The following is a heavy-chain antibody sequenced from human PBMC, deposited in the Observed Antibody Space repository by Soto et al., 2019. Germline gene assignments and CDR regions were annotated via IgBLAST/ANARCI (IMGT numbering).Heavy chain of an antibody. CDR3: ARSWGDSREKQWFDP. Sequence: GASVKVSCKASGGTFSSYAISWVRQAPGQGLEWMGGIIPIFGTANYAQKFQGRVTITADESTSTAYMELSSLRSEDTAVYYCARSWGDSREKQWFDPWGQGTLVTVSS. V-gene: IGHV1-69*13. CDR1: GGTFSSYA. D-gene: IGHD6-13*01. CDR2: IIPIFGTA. J-gene: IGHJ5*02.